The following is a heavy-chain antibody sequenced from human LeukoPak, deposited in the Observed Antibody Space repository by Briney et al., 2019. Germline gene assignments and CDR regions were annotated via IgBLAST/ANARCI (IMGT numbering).Heavy chain of an antibody. J-gene: IGHJ4*02. D-gene: IGHD3-16*01. CDR3: ARVRDGLGEY. CDR2: ISSGGRTI. V-gene: IGHV3-48*03. CDR1: GITFSSYE. Sequence: PGGSLRLSCEASGITFSSYEMNWVRQAPGKGLEWVAYISSGGRTISHADSVKGRFTTSRDNAKNSLYLQMNSLRAEDTAVYYCARVRDGLGEYWGQGTLVTVSS.